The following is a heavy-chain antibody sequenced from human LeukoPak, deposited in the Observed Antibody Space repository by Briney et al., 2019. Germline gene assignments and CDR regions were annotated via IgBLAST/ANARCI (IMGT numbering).Heavy chain of an antibody. Sequence: GGSLRLSCAASGFTFSTYWMSWVRQAPGKGLEWVANINQDGSEKYYVDSVKGRFTIPRDNVENSLYLQLNSLRAEDTAVYYCVRGGRVSGYYKYWGQGTLVTVSS. CDR2: INQDGSEK. D-gene: IGHD3-22*01. CDR3: VRGGRVSGYYKY. J-gene: IGHJ4*02. CDR1: GFTFSTYW. V-gene: IGHV3-7*04.